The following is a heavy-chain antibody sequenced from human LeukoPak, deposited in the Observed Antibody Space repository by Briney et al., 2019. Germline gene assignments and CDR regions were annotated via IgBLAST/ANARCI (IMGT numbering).Heavy chain of an antibody. D-gene: IGHD4-17*01. V-gene: IGHV3-11*06. Sequence: GGSLRLSCAASGFTFSDYYMSWIRQAPGKGLEWVSYISSSSSYTNYADSVKGRFTISRDNSKNTLFLQMNSLRAEDTAVYYCARGGGDYDAFDIWGQGTMVTVSS. J-gene: IGHJ3*02. CDR1: GFTFSDYY. CDR2: ISSSSSYT. CDR3: ARGGGDYDAFDI.